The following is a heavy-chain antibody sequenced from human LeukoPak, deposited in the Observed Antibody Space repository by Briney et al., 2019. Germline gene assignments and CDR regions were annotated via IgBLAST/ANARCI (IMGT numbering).Heavy chain of an antibody. CDR3: TTYTYGYFDY. CDR2: IKSKTDGGTT. Sequence: PGGSLRLSCAASGLTFSKAWMSWVRQAPGKGLEWLGRIKSKTDGGTTDYAAPVKGRFTISRDDSKETLDLQMNSLKTEDTVVYYCTTYTYGYFDYWGQGTLVTVSS. J-gene: IGHJ4*02. CDR1: GLTFSKAW. V-gene: IGHV3-15*01. D-gene: IGHD5-18*01.